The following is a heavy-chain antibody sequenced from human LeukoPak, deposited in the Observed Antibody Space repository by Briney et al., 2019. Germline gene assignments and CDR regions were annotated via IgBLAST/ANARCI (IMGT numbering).Heavy chain of an antibody. Sequence: QAGGSLRLSCTASGFTFGDYAMSWVRQAPGKGLEWVGFIRSKAYGGTTEYAASVKGRFTISRDDSKSIAYLQMNSLKTEDTAVYYCTIAEVGFGELGGYYMDVWGKGTTVTISS. V-gene: IGHV3-49*04. CDR3: TIAEVGFGELGGYYMDV. CDR2: IRSKAYGGTT. J-gene: IGHJ6*03. CDR1: GFTFGDYA. D-gene: IGHD3-10*01.